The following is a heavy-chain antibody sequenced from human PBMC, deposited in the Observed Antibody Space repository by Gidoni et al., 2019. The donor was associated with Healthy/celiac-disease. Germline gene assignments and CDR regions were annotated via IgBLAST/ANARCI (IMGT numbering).Heavy chain of an antibody. CDR1: GYTCTSYD. D-gene: IGHD3-10*01. Sequence: QVQLVQSGAEVKKPGASVKVSCKASGYTCTSYDINWVRQATGQGLEWMGWMNPNSGNTGYAQKFQGRVTMTRNTSISTAYMELSSLRSEDTAVYYCARDPSGSYYYWFDPWGQGTLVTVSS. CDR3: ARDPSGSYYYWFDP. V-gene: IGHV1-8*01. J-gene: IGHJ5*02. CDR2: MNPNSGNT.